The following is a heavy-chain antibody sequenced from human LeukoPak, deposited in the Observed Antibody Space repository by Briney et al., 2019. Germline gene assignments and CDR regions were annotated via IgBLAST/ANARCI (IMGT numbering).Heavy chain of an antibody. Sequence: GGSLRLPCAASGFTFSSYAMHWVRQAPGKGLEWVAVISYDGSNKYYADSVKGRFTISRDNSKNTLYLQMNSRRAEDTAVYYCAREAVAGFFDYWGQGTLVTVSS. CDR2: ISYDGSNK. CDR3: AREAVAGFFDY. D-gene: IGHD6-19*01. V-gene: IGHV3-30*04. CDR1: GFTFSSYA. J-gene: IGHJ4*02.